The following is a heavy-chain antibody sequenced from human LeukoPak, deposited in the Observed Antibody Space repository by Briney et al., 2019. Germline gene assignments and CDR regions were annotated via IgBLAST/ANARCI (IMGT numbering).Heavy chain of an antibody. V-gene: IGHV4-31*03. J-gene: IGHJ3*02. Sequence: SETLSFTCTVSGGSISSGGYYWSWIRQHPGKGLEWIGYIYYSGSTYYNPSLKSRVTISVDTSKNQFSLKLSSVTAADTAVYYCARPSASGSRIAVAGHDAFDIWGQGTMVTVSS. CDR1: GGSISSGGYY. D-gene: IGHD6-19*01. CDR2: IYYSGST. CDR3: ARPSASGSRIAVAGHDAFDI.